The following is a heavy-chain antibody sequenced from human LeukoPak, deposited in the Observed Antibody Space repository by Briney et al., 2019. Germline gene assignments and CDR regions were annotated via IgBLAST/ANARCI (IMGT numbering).Heavy chain of an antibody. Sequence: SVKVSCKASGGTFSSYAISWVRQAPGQGLEWMGGIIPIFGTANYAQKFQGRVTITTDESTSTAYMELSRLTSDDTAVYYCATDPRTTVFGTFRYYYMDVWGEGTTVAVSS. CDR1: GGTFSSYA. V-gene: IGHV1-69*05. D-gene: IGHD3-3*01. CDR3: ATDPRTTVFGTFRYYYMDV. CDR2: IIPIFGTA. J-gene: IGHJ6*03.